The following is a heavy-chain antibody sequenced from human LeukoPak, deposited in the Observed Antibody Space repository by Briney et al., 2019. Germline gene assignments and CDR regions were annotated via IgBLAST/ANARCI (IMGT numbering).Heavy chain of an antibody. CDR2: IQRYGSSP. Sequence: PGGSLRLSCTASGFAYSGSSMHWVRQAPGKGLEWVSGIQRYGSSPTYADSVKGRFTISRDNAKGSVYLQVNILRAEDTAVYYCSRGHYGPDYWGQGTLVTVSS. D-gene: IGHD3-16*01. CDR3: SRGHYGPDY. V-gene: IGHV3-74*01. CDR1: GFAYSGSS. J-gene: IGHJ4*02.